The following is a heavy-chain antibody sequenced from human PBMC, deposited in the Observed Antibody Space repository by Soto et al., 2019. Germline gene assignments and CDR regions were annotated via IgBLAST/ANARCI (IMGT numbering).Heavy chain of an antibody. CDR2: IYYSGST. J-gene: IGHJ4*02. V-gene: IGHV4-31*03. D-gene: IGHD2-15*01. Sequence: SETLSLTCTVSGGSISSGGYYWSWIRQHPGKGLEWIGYIYYSGSTYYNPSLKSRVTISVDTSKNQFSLKLSSVTAADTAVYYCARLYCSGGSCYLDYWGQGTLVTVSS. CDR3: ARLYCSGGSCYLDY. CDR1: GGSISSGGYY.